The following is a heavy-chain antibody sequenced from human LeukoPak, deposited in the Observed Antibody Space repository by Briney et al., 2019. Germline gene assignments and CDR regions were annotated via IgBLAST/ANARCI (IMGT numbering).Heavy chain of an antibody. J-gene: IGHJ4*02. Sequence: GGSLRLSCAASGFSFSNNYVNWVRQAPGKGLEWVSVIYSGGSTYYADSVKGRFTISRDNSKNTLYLQMNSLRAEDTAVYYCARGQNVPAWGQGTLVTVSS. D-gene: IGHD1-1*01. CDR1: GFSFSNNY. V-gene: IGHV3-53*01. CDR2: IYSGGST. CDR3: ARGQNVPA.